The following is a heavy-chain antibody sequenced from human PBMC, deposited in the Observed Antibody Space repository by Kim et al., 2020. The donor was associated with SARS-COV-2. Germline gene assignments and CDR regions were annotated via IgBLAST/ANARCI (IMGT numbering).Heavy chain of an antibody. V-gene: IGHV5-51*01. J-gene: IGHJ6*02. CDR3: ARQRADSSSSFYYYYGMDV. D-gene: IGHD6-6*01. Sequence: GKSLKISCKGSGYSFTSYWIGWVRQMPGKGLEWMGIIYPGDSDTRYSPSFQGQVTISADKSISTAYLQWSSLKASDTAMYYCARQRADSSSSFYYYYGMDVWGQGTTVTVSS. CDR1: GYSFTSYW. CDR2: IYPGDSDT.